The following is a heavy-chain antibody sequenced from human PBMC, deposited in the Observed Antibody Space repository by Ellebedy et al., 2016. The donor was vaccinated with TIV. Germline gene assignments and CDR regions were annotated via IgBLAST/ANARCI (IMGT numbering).Heavy chain of an antibody. D-gene: IGHD2-2*01. J-gene: IGHJ4*02. V-gene: IGHV4-31*03. CDR1: GGSITSGYY. CDR3: AIGGQTRPSRY. Sequence: MPSETLSLTCSVSGGSITSGYYWTWIRQHPGKGLEWIGYIYYSEATYYNPSLKSRATISLDTSKNQLSLRLTSLTAAETAGYYCAIGGQTRPSRYWGQGTLVTVSS. CDR2: IYYSEAT.